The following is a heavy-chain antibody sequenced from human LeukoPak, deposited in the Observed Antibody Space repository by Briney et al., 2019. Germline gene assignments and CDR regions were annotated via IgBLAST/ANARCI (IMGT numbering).Heavy chain of an antibody. D-gene: IGHD3-10*01. CDR3: AKEITMVRGVVNFDY. CDR1: GFTFSSYA. CDR2: ISASGATT. V-gene: IGHV3-23*01. J-gene: IGHJ4*02. Sequence: GGSLRLSCAASGFTFSSYAMNWVRQAPGRGLQWVSGISASGATTYYADSVKGRFTISRDNSKNTLYLQMNSLRAEDTAVYYCAKEITMVRGVVNFDYWGQGTLVTVSS.